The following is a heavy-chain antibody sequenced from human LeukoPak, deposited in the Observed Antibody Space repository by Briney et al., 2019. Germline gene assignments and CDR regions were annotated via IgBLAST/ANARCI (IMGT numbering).Heavy chain of an antibody. J-gene: IGHJ5*02. Sequence: GGSLRLSCSASGFTFSSYSMNWVRQAPGKGLEGVLYIISSRSTIYYADSAKGRFTISRDNAKNSLYLQMNSLRAEDTAVYYRARTLLYYYDSSGLHPWGQGTLVTVSS. V-gene: IGHV3-48*01. D-gene: IGHD3-22*01. CDR1: GFTFSSYS. CDR3: ARTLLYYYDSSGLHP. CDR2: IISSRSTI.